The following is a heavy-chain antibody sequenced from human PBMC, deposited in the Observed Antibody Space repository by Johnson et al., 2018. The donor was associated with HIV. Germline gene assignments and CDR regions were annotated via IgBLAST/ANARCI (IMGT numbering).Heavy chain of an antibody. D-gene: IGHD4-17*01. CDR3: ARDYGDYAHDAFDI. Sequence: VQLVESGGGLVQPGGSLRLSCAASGFTVSSNYMSWVRQATGKGLEWVSVIYSGGSTYYADSVKGRFTISRDNSKNTLYLQMNSLRAEDTAVYYCARDYGDYAHDAFDIWGQGTMVTVSS. V-gene: IGHV3-66*02. CDR1: GFTVSSNY. CDR2: IYSGGST. J-gene: IGHJ3*02.